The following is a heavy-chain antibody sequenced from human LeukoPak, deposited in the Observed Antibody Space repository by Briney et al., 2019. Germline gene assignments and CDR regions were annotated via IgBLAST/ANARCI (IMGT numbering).Heavy chain of an antibody. CDR3: AKEPTVTTPDY. CDR1: GFTFSSYA. V-gene: IGHV3-30*02. Sequence: GGSLRLSCAASGFTFSSYAMHWVRQAPGKGLEWVAFIRSDGSNKYYADSVKGRFTISRDNSKNTLYLQMNSLRVEDTALYYCAKEPTVTTPDYWGQGTLVTVSS. CDR2: IRSDGSNK. D-gene: IGHD4-17*01. J-gene: IGHJ4*02.